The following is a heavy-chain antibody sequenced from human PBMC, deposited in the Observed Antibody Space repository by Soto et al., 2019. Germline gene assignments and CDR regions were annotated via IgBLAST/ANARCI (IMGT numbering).Heavy chain of an antibody. D-gene: IGHD6-19*01. CDR1: GFTFSSYA. CDR2: ISGSGGST. CDR3: AKARGGYSSGWRFDY. V-gene: IGHV3-23*01. Sequence: GGSLRLSCAASGFTFSSYAMSWVRQAPGKGLEWVSAISGSGGSTYYADSVKGRFTISRDNSKNTLYLQMNSLRAEDTAVYYCAKARGGYSSGWRFDYWGQGTLVTVSS. J-gene: IGHJ4*02.